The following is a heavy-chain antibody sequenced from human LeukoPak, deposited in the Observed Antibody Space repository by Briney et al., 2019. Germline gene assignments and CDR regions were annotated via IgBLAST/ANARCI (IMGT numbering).Heavy chain of an antibody. CDR3: ARFFDGDSFDY. D-gene: IGHD4-17*01. CDR2: IYYSGST. Sequence: PSETLSLTCTVSGGSISSYYWSWIRQPPGKGLEWIGYIYYSGSTNYNPSLKSRVTISVDTSKNQFSLKLSSVTAADTAVYYCARFFDGDSFDYWGQGTLVTVSS. J-gene: IGHJ4*02. V-gene: IGHV4-59*08. CDR1: GGSISSYY.